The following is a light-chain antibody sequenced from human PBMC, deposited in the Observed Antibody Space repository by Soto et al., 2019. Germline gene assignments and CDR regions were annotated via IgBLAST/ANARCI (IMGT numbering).Light chain of an antibody. V-gene: IGKV1-39*01. CDR1: QSISSY. CDR3: QQSYSTPQT. CDR2: AAS. J-gene: IGKJ1*01. Sequence: DIQMTQSPSSLSASVGDRVTITCRASQSISSYLNWYQQKPGKAPKLLIYAASSLQSGVPSRFSGSGPGTDFTLTISSLQPEDFATYYCQQSYSTPQTFGQGTKVEIE.